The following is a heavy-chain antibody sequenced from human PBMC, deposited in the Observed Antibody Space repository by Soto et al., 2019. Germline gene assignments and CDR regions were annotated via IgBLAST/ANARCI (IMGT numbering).Heavy chain of an antibody. CDR2: ISYEGSNK. Sequence: QVQLVESGGGVVQPGRSLRLSCAASGFTFSSYAMHWVRQAPGKGLEWMAVISYEGSNKYYADSVKGRFTISRDNSKNPVYLQMNSLRPEETALYYCARGRGPAAGTPLQYWGQGTLVTVSS. V-gene: IGHV3-30-3*01. CDR3: ARGRGPAAGTPLQY. D-gene: IGHD6-13*01. CDR1: GFTFSSYA. J-gene: IGHJ4*02.